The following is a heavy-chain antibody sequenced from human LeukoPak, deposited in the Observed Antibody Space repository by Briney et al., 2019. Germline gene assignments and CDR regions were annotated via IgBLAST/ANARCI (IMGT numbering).Heavy chain of an antibody. J-gene: IGHJ4*02. D-gene: IGHD3-10*01. Sequence: ASVKVSCKASGFTFTSSAVQWVRQARGQRLEWIGWIVVGSGNTNYAQKFQERVTITRDMSTSTAYMELTSLRSEDTAVYYCAKTGYGSGIPRSSFDYWGQGTLVTVSS. CDR1: GFTFTSSA. CDR3: AKTGYGSGIPRSSFDY. V-gene: IGHV1-58*01. CDR2: IVVGSGNT.